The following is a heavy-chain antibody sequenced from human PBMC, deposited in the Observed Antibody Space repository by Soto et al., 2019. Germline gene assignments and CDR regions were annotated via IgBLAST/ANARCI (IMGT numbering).Heavy chain of an antibody. J-gene: IGHJ4*02. CDR2: IYYSGST. CDR3: AKDRGGCSSTSCPPRLFDY. V-gene: IGHV4-39*07. D-gene: IGHD2-2*01. Sequence: SETLSLTCTVSGCSISSSSYYWGWIRQPPGKGLEWIGSIYYSGSTYYNPSLKSRVTISVDTSKNQFSLYLQMNSLRAEDTAVYYCAKDRGGCSSTSCPPRLFDYWGQGTLVTVSS. CDR1: GCSISSSSYY.